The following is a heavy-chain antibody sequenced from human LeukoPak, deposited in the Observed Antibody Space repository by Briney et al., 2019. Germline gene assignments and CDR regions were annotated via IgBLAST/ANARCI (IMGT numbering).Heavy chain of an antibody. Sequence: PSETLSLTCTVSGGSISSYYWSWIRQPAGKGLEWIGRIYTSGSTNYNPSLKSRVPVSVDTSKNQFSLKLSSVAAADTAVCYCARDSLTIFGVVPIDYWGQGTLVTVSS. CDR1: GGSISSYY. V-gene: IGHV4-4*07. D-gene: IGHD3-3*01. CDR3: ARDSLTIFGVVPIDY. J-gene: IGHJ4*02. CDR2: IYTSGST.